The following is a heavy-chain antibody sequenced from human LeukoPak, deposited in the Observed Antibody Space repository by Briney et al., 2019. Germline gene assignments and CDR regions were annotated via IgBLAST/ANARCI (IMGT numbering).Heavy chain of an antibody. J-gene: IGHJ4*02. CDR3: AKRGVVIRVILVGFHKEAYYFDS. V-gene: IGHV3-53*01. CDR1: GFTVSTNY. CDR2: IYSGSST. Sequence: GGSLRLSCAASGFTVSTNYMSWVRQAPGKGLEWVSVIYSGSSTYYADSVEGRSTISRDNPMNTLYLQMNSLRAEDTDVYFCAKRGVVIRVILVGFHKEAYYFDSWGQGALVTVSS. D-gene: IGHD3-22*01.